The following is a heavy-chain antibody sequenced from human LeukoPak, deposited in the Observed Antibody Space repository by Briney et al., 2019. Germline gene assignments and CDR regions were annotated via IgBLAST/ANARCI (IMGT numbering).Heavy chain of an antibody. J-gene: IGHJ4*02. CDR1: GFTFSSYG. CDR3: ARDTALAYCGGDCYSPPDY. CDR2: IWYDGSNK. V-gene: IGHV3-33*01. D-gene: IGHD2-21*02. Sequence: PGRSLRLSCAASGFTFSSYGMHWVRQAPGKGLEWVAVIWYDGSNKYYADSVKGRFTSSRDNSKNTLYLQMNSLRAEDTAVYYCARDTALAYCGGDCYSPPDYWGQGTLVTVSS.